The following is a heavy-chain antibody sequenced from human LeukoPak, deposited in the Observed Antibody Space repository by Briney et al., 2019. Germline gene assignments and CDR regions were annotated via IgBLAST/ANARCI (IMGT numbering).Heavy chain of an antibody. J-gene: IGHJ4*02. D-gene: IGHD2-15*01. Sequence: ASVKVSCEASGYTFTTYGISWVRQAPGQGLEWMGWISAYNGNTNYAQKVQGRVTMTTDTSTSTAYMELRSLRSDDTAVYYCARDIRSHIGVVQDYWGQGTLVTVSS. CDR3: ARDIRSHIGVVQDY. CDR1: GYTFTTYG. V-gene: IGHV1-18*01. CDR2: ISAYNGNT.